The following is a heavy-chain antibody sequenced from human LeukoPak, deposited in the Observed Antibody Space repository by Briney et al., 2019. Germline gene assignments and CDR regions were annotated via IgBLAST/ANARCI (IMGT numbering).Heavy chain of an antibody. CDR1: GGSISSYY. D-gene: IGHD6-19*01. Sequence: PSETLSLTCTVSGGSISSYYWSWIRQPPGKGLEWIGYIYYSGSTNYNPSLKSRVTISVDTSKNQFSLKLSSVTAADTAVYYCAALQWLVPGTGLHPDYWGQGTLVTVSS. CDR3: AALQWLVPGTGLHPDY. V-gene: IGHV4-59*12. J-gene: IGHJ4*02. CDR2: IYYSGST.